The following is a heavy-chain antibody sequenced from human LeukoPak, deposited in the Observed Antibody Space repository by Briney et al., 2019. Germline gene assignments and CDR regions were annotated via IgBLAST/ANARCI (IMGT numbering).Heavy chain of an antibody. J-gene: IGHJ4*02. CDR2: ISWNSGSI. D-gene: IGHD6-13*01. Sequence: PGGSLRLSCAASGFTFDHYAMSWVRQAPGKGLEWVSGISWNSGSIGYADSVKGRFTISRDNAKNSLYLQMNSLRAEDTAVYYCARDLVSRAYSSSWSHNFDYWGQGTLVTVSS. CDR3: ARDLVSRAYSSSWSHNFDY. CDR1: GFTFDHYA. V-gene: IGHV3-20*04.